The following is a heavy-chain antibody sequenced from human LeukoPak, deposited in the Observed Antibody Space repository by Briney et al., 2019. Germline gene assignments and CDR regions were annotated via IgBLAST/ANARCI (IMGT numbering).Heavy chain of an antibody. J-gene: IGHJ4*02. V-gene: IGHV3-30*04. Sequence: GGSLRLSCAASGFTFSTNAMHWVRQAPGKGLEWVAVISYDGNAKYYADSVKGRFTISRDNPKNTLYLQMNSLRPEDAAVYYCARSPLDGYNYLDYWGQGTLVTVSS. D-gene: IGHD5-24*01. CDR3: ARSPLDGYNYLDY. CDR2: ISYDGNAK. CDR1: GFTFSTNA.